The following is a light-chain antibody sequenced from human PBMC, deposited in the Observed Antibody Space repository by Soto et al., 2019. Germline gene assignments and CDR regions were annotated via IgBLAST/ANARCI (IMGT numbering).Light chain of an antibody. J-gene: IGKJ1*01. Sequence: EIVMTQSPATLSVSPGERATLSCRASQSVSSNLAWYQQKPGQAPRLLIYGASTRATGIPARFSGSGSGTEFTLTISSLQPDDFAVYYCQQYGSSGTFGQGNKVAIK. CDR2: GAS. CDR3: QQYGSSGT. CDR1: QSVSSN. V-gene: IGKV3-15*01.